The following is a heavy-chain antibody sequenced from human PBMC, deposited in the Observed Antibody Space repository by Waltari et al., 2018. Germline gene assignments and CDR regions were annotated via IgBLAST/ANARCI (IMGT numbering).Heavy chain of an antibody. J-gene: IGHJ5*02. Sequence: QVQLVQSGAEVKKPGASVKVSCKASGYTFTGYYMHWVRQAPGQGLEWIGRINPNSGGTNYAQKFQGRVTMTRDTSISTAYMELSRLRSDDTAVYYCARDVVVVPAAADWFDPWGQGTLVTVSS. D-gene: IGHD2-2*01. V-gene: IGHV1-2*06. CDR2: INPNSGGT. CDR1: GYTFTGYY. CDR3: ARDVVVVPAAADWFDP.